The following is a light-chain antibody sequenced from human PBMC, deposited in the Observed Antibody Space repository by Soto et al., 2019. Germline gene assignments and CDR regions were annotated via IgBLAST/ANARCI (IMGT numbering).Light chain of an antibody. J-gene: IGKJ2*01. CDR2: GAS. Sequence: EVVLTQSPGTLSLSPGERATLSCSASQSVDRDYLALYQQKPGQAPRLLIYGASNRATGIPDRFSGSGSGTDFTLTISRLEPEDFAVYYGQQYSDSPPYTFGQGNKLEIK. CDR1: QSVDRDY. V-gene: IGKV3-20*01. CDR3: QQYSDSPPYT.